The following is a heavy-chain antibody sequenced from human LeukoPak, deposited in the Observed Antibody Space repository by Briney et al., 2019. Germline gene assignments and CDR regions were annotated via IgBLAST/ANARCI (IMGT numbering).Heavy chain of an antibody. CDR1: GYSISSGYY. J-gene: IGHJ6*03. D-gene: IGHD3-10*01. V-gene: IGHV4-38-2*01. Sequence: SETLSLTCAVSGYSISSGYYWGWIRQPPGKGLEWIARIDRTGNRYYNPPLKSRVTISVDTSKNQLSLKLTSLTAADTAIYYCARVDNYYGLGSFGASHYYYMDVWGKGTTVTVSS. CDR3: ARVDNYYGLGSFGASHYYYMDV. CDR2: IDRTGNR.